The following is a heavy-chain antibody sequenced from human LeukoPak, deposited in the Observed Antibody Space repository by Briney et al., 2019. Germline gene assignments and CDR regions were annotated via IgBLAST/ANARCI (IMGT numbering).Heavy chain of an antibody. CDR3: ARWAGYYYYGMDV. CDR1: GFTFSSYS. J-gene: IGHJ6*02. V-gene: IGHV3-21*01. Sequence: GGSLRLSCAAPGFTFSSYSMTWVRQAPGKGLEWVSSISSSSSYIYYADSVKGRFTISRDNAKISLYLQMNSLRAEDTAVYYCARWAGYYYYGMDVWGQGTTVTVSS. CDR2: ISSSSSYI.